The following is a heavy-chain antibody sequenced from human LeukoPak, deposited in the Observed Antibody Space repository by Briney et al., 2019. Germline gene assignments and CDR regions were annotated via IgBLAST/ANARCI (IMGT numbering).Heavy chain of an antibody. D-gene: IGHD3-3*01. J-gene: IGHJ3*02. V-gene: IGHV4-59*07. Sequence: PSDTLSLTYSRSGSPISPHHWTWLRPAPREELEWMGYIYYRGTTNYSPSLKNRLTMSVDTPKNQISLKLTSVTAADTAVYYCARIQPSCPGLGFCSFDIWGQGTPATVSS. CDR2: IYYRGTT. CDR1: GSPISPHH. CDR3: ARIQPSCPGLGFCSFDI.